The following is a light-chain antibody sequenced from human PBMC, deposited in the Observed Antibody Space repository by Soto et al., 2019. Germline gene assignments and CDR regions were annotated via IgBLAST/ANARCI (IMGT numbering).Light chain of an antibody. Sequence: DIQMTQSPSTLSASVGDRVTITCRASQSISSWLAWNQQKPGKAPKVLIYDASSLESGVPSRFSGSGSGTEFPLPISSLRPDDFAADYCQRPFGGGTKVEIK. CDR2: DAS. CDR3: QRP. V-gene: IGKV1-5*01. J-gene: IGKJ4*01. CDR1: QSISSW.